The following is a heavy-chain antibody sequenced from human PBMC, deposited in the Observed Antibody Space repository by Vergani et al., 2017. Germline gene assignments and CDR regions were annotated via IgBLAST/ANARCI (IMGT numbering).Heavy chain of an antibody. V-gene: IGHV4-30-4*01. CDR2: IYYSGST. Sequence: QVQLQESGPGLVKPSQTLSLTCTVSGGSISSGDYYWSWIRQPPGKGLEWIGYIYYSGSTYYNPSLKSRVTMSEDTSKNQFSLNLTSVTAADTAVYFCARGSCLGGSCYKPLFDYRGQGILVTVSS. J-gene: IGHJ4*02. CDR1: GGSISSGDYY. CDR3: ARGSCLGGSCYKPLFDY. D-gene: IGHD2-15*01.